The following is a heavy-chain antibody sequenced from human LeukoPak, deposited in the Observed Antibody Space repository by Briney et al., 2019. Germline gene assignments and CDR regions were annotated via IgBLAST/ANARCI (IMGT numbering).Heavy chain of an antibody. CDR2: IWYDGSNK. V-gene: IGHV3-33*06. D-gene: IGHD3-10*01. CDR3: AKSGDRTSMRFGELN. J-gene: IGHJ4*02. Sequence: GGSLRLSCAASGFTFSSYGMHWVRQAPGKGLEWVAVIWYDGSNKYYADSVKGRFTISRDSSKNTLYLQMNSLRAEDTAVYYCAKSGDRTSMRFGELNWGQGTLVTVSS. CDR1: GFTFSSYG.